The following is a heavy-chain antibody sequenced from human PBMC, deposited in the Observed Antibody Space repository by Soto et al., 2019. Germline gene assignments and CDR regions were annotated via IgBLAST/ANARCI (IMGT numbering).Heavy chain of an antibody. D-gene: IGHD2-15*01. CDR2: ISAYNGNT. J-gene: IGHJ4*02. V-gene: IGHV1-18*01. CDR3: ARSRQEYCSGGSCYEEFDY. Sequence: ASVKVSCKASGYTFTSYGISWVRQAPGQGLEWMGWISAYNGNTNYAQKLQGRVTMTTDTSTSTAYVELRSLRSDDTAVYYCARSRQEYCSGGSCYEEFDYWGQGTLVTVST. CDR1: GYTFTSYG.